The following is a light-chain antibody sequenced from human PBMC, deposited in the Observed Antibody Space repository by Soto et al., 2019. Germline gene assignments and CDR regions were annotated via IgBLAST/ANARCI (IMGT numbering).Light chain of an antibody. J-gene: IGLJ1*01. Sequence: QSALTQPRSVSGSPGQSVTISCTGTSSDVGGYSYVSWFQQHPGKAPKLTIYDVSTRPSVVPDRFSGSESVNTASLTISRLQDDDEADVYCCSFAGSYTLYVFGTGTKGTVL. CDR2: DVS. CDR3: CSFAGSYTLYV. CDR1: SSDVGGYSY. V-gene: IGLV2-11*01.